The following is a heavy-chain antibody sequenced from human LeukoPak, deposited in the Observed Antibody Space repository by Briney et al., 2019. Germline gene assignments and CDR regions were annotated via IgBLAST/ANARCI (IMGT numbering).Heavy chain of an antibody. CDR2: IYGDGQTT. J-gene: IGHJ4*02. D-gene: IGHD6-13*01. Sequence: PGGSLRLSCAASGFTFKTYSMTWYRQAPGKGLEWVSGIYGDGQTTFYADSVKGRFTISKDNSGNTLYLQMSSLRAEDTAIYYCAKDRLPDGRWSLDYWGQGALVTVSS. V-gene: IGHV3-23*01. CDR1: GFTFKTYS. CDR3: AKDRLPDGRWSLDY.